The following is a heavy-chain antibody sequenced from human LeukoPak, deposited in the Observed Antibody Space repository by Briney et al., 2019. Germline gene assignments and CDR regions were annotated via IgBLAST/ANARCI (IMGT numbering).Heavy chain of an antibody. V-gene: IGHV3-66*01. Sequence: GGSLRLSCAASGFTFDDYAMHWVRQAPGKGLEWVSVIYSGGSTYYADSVKGRFTISRDNSKNTLYLQMNSLRAEDTAVYYCARARVGAHSGMDVWGQGTTVTVSS. CDR3: ARARVGAHSGMDV. CDR1: GFTFDDYA. CDR2: IYSGGST. D-gene: IGHD1-26*01. J-gene: IGHJ6*02.